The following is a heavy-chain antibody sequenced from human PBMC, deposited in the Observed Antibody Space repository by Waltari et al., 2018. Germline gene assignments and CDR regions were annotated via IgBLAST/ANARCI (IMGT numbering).Heavy chain of an antibody. J-gene: IGHJ4*02. Sequence: QVQLQESGPGLVKPSETLSLTCTVSGYSISSGYYWCWIRQPPGKGLEWIGSIYHNGSTYYNPSLKSRVTISVDTSKNQFSLKLSSVTAADTAVYYCARDPYSSSSLWGQGTLVTVSS. CDR2: IYHNGST. V-gene: IGHV4-38-2*02. CDR1: GYSISSGYY. D-gene: IGHD6-6*01. CDR3: ARDPYSSSSL.